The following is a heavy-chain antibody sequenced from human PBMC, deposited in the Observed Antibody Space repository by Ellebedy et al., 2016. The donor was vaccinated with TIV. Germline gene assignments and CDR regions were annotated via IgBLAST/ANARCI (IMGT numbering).Heavy chain of an antibody. Sequence: AASVKVSCKASGDTFTDYYFHWVRQAPGQGLEWMAWINPNTGGTGYAQKFQDSVTVTRDTSINTVYMELSNLRSDDTAVYYCARTRWPLAFDYWGQGTLVTVSS. CDR2: INPNTGGT. J-gene: IGHJ4*02. CDR1: GDTFTDYY. CDR3: ARTRWPLAFDY. V-gene: IGHV1-2*02. D-gene: IGHD6-6*01.